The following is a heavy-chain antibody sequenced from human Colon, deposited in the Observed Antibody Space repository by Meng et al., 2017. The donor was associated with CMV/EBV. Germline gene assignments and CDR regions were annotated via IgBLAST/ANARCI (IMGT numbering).Heavy chain of an antibody. CDR2: INPKTANP. V-gene: IGHV7-4-1*02. CDR1: GYMFTRYN. D-gene: IGHD6-13*01. CDR3: ATGSVAADGKGY. Sequence: SCKASGYMFTRYNINWVRQAPGQWLEWMGYINPKTANPTYVQGFTGRFVFSLDTSVSTAYLQISSLKAEDTAVYYCATGSVAADGKGYWGQGTLVTVSS. J-gene: IGHJ4*02.